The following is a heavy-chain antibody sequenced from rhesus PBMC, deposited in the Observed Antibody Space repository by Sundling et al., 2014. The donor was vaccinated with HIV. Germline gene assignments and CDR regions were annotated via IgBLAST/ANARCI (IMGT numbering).Heavy chain of an antibody. Sequence: QVQLQESGPGLVKPSETLSLTCAVSGGSISGYKWNWIRQSSGKGLEWIGDIGGSRGSTYYNPSLKSRVTISRDTSKNQVSLKLSNVTAADTAVYYCARPHSGSWTFDCWGQGVLVTVSS. D-gene: IGHD6-25*01. V-gene: IGHV4-165*01. CDR3: ARPHSGSWTFDC. J-gene: IGHJ4*01. CDR1: GGSISGYK. CDR2: IGGSRGST.